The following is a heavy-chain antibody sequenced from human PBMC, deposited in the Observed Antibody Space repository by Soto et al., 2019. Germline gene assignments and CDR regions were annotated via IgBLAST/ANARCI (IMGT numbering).Heavy chain of an antibody. Sequence: LSLTCTVSGGSIRSYYWSWIRQPAGKGLEWIGRIYTSGSTNYNPSLKSRVTMSVDTSKNQFSLKLSSVTAADTAVYYCARALWFGEEGNWFDPWGQGTQVTVSS. J-gene: IGHJ5*02. CDR2: IYTSGST. D-gene: IGHD3-10*01. V-gene: IGHV4-4*07. CDR1: GGSIRSYY. CDR3: ARALWFGEEGNWFDP.